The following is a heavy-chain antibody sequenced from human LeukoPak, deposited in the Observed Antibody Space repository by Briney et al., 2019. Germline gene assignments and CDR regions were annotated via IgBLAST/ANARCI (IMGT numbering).Heavy chain of an antibody. CDR3: ARAPRRSSYYSQYWYFDL. CDR2: IYYSGST. J-gene: IGHJ2*01. D-gene: IGHD3-22*01. Sequence: SETLSLTCTVSGGSINSYYWTWIRQPPGKGLEWIGYIYYSGSTNYNPSLKSRVTILVDTSNNQFSLKLSSVTAADTAVYYCARAPRRSSYYSQYWYFDLWGRGTLVTVSS. V-gene: IGHV4-59*01. CDR1: GGSINSYY.